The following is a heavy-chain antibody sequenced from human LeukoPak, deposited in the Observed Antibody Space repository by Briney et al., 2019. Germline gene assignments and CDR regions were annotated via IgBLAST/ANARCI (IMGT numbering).Heavy chain of an antibody. CDR3: ARDQGCSSGWCAYYYYGMDV. CDR2: INPSGGST. J-gene: IGHJ6*02. V-gene: IGHV1-46*03. D-gene: IGHD6-19*01. CDR1: GYTFSSYY. Sequence: GASVNVSCKASGYTFSSYYMHWVRQAHGQGIEWMGIINPSGGSTSYAQKFQGRVTMTRDTSTSTVYMELSSLRSEDTAVYYCARDQGCSSGWCAYYYYGMDVWGQGTTVTVSS.